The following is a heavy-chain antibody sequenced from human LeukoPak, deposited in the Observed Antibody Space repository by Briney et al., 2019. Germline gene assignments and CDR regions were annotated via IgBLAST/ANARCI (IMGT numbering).Heavy chain of an antibody. Sequence: QPGRSLRLSCAASGFTFDDYAMHWVRQGPGKGLEWVSGISWNSGNIGYADSVKGRFTISRDNAKNSLYLQMNSLRAEDTALYYCAKDLSALLPGAHNYMDVWGKGTTVTISS. CDR1: GFTFDDYA. J-gene: IGHJ6*03. CDR3: AKDLSALLPGAHNYMDV. V-gene: IGHV3-9*01. D-gene: IGHD3-3*02. CDR2: ISWNSGNI.